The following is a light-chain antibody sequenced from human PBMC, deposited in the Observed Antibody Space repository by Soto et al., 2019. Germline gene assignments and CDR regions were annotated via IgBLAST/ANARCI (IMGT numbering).Light chain of an antibody. J-gene: IGKJ1*01. V-gene: IGKV1-6*02. CDR2: GAS. Sequence: AIQLTQSPSSLSASIGDRVTISCRASQAVRSDLGWYQVKPGTAPKLLIYGASTFHSGVPSRFSGSGSSKNFTLTITGLQAGDFATYYCLQDYAYPRTFGQGTRV. CDR3: LQDYAYPRT. CDR1: QAVRSD.